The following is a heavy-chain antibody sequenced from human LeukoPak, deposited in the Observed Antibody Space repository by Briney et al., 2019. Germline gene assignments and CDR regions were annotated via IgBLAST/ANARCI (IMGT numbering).Heavy chain of an antibody. V-gene: IGHV3-49*03. CDR2: IRNKADGGTP. CDR1: GFTFGDYT. D-gene: IGHD3-10*02. Sequence: GGSLRLSCTGSGFTFGDYTITWIRQAPGKGLEWVGFIRNKADGGTPEYAASVQDRFTIYRDHSKPIAYLQMHSLKTDDTAVYFCTRDPPTRFWGQGTLVSVSS. CDR3: TRDPPTRF. J-gene: IGHJ4*02.